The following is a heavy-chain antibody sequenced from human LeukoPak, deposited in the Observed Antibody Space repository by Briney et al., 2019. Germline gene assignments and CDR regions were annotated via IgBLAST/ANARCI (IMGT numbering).Heavy chain of an antibody. J-gene: IGHJ6*02. D-gene: IGHD6-13*01. CDR3: ARDPSMAAAAPLGGMDV. CDR2: TSAYNGNT. V-gene: IGHV1-18*01. Sequence: ASVKVSCKASGYTFTSYGISWVRQAPGQGLEWMGWTSAYNGNTNYAQKLQGRVTMTTDTSTSTAYMELRSLRSDNTAVYYCARDPSMAAAAPLGGMDVWGQGTTVTVSS. CDR1: GYTFTSYG.